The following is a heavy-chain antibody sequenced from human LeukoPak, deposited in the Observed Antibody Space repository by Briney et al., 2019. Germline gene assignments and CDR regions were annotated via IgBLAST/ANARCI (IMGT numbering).Heavy chain of an antibody. D-gene: IGHD4-17*01. V-gene: IGHV4-34*01. CDR3: ARQLYGSDY. CDR2: VNHSGYT. Sequence: SETLSLICDVSGVSFSTYYWSWIRQSPEKGLEWIGEVNHSGYTNYNPSLKGRVTISVDPSKNQLSLKLSSVTAADTAVYYCARQLYGSDYWGQGTLVTVSS. J-gene: IGHJ4*02. CDR1: GVSFSTYY.